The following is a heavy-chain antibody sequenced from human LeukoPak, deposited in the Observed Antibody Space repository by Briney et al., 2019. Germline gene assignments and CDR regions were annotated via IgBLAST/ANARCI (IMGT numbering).Heavy chain of an antibody. CDR1: GFTFSTYG. CDR3: ARDSWRLLLGFDY. Sequence: GRSLTLSCAASGFTFSTYGMHWVRQAPGRGLEWVSVIWNDGRNKYYADSVKGRFTISRDNAKNSLYLQMNSLRAEDTAVYYCARDSWRLLLGFDYWGQGTLVTVSS. V-gene: IGHV3-33*01. D-gene: IGHD2-15*01. J-gene: IGHJ4*02. CDR2: IWNDGRNK.